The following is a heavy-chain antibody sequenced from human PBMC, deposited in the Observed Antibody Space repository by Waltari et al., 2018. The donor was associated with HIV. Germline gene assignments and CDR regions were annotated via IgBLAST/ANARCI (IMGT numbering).Heavy chain of an antibody. Sequence: SCAASGFTFSSYAMHWVRQAPGKGLEWVAVISYYGDNKYYADSVKGRFTISRDNSKNTLYLQMNSLRAEDTAVYYCAKGASGWSPGYWGQGTLVTVSS. D-gene: IGHD6-19*01. CDR2: ISYYGDNK. CDR3: AKGASGWSPGY. V-gene: IGHV3-30*18. CDR1: GFTFSSYA. J-gene: IGHJ4*02.